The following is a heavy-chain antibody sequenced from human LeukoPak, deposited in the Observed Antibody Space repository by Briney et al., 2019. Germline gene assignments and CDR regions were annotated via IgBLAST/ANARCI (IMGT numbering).Heavy chain of an antibody. J-gene: IGHJ6*02. Sequence: ASVKVSCKVSGGTFSSYAISWVRQAPGQGLEWMGGIIPIFGTANYAQKFQGRVTITADESTSTAYMELSSPRSEDTAVYYCARVDTAMVTRYYYYGMDVWGQGTTVTVSS. CDR2: IIPIFGTA. V-gene: IGHV1-69*13. CDR1: GGTFSSYA. CDR3: ARVDTAMVTRYYYYGMDV. D-gene: IGHD5-18*01.